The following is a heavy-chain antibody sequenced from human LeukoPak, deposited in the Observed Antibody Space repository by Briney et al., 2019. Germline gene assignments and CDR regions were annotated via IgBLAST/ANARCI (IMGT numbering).Heavy chain of an antibody. CDR3: ARATAYYFDY. CDR1: GGSISTYY. CDR2: IYYTGGT. Sequence: SETLSLTCTVSGGSISTYYWSWIRQPPGKGLEWIGYIYYTGGTNYSPSLKSRVTISVDTSKNQFYLKLSSATAADTAVYYCARATAYYFDYWGQGTLVTVSS. J-gene: IGHJ4*02. D-gene: IGHD1-1*01. V-gene: IGHV4-59*01.